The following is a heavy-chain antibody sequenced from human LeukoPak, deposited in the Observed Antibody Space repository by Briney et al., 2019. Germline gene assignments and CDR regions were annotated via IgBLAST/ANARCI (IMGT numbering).Heavy chain of an antibody. Sequence: VASVKVSCKASGYTFTSYGISWVRQAPGQWLEWMGWISTSNANTYYAQNLHGRVTMTSDTSTSTAYMELRSLRSDDTAVYYCARHPSLRLGELCVYDYWGQGTLVTVSS. CDR1: GYTFTSYG. CDR3: ARHPSLRLGELCVYDY. CDR2: ISTSNANT. V-gene: IGHV1-18*01. D-gene: IGHD3-16*01. J-gene: IGHJ4*02.